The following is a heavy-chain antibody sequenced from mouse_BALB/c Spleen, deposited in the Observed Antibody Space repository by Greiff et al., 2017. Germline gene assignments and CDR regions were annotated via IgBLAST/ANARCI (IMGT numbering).Heavy chain of an antibody. CDR1: GYTFTDYE. CDR2: IDPETGGT. J-gene: IGHJ2*01. Sequence: VQLQQSGAELVRPGASVTLSCKASGYTFTDYEMHWVKQTPVHGLEWIGAIDPETGGTAYNQKFKGKATLTADKSSSTAYMELRSLTSEDSAVYYFTRHDGYSYYFDYWGQGTTLTVSS. D-gene: IGHD2-3*01. V-gene: IGHV1-15*01. CDR3: TRHDGYSYYFDY.